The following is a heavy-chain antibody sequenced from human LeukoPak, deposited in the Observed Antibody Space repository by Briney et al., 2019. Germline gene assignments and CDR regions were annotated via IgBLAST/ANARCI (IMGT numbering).Heavy chain of an antibody. J-gene: IGHJ4*02. CDR3: ARFTFGVVNGD. V-gene: IGHV1-69*02. CDR2: IIPILGIA. Sequence: SVKVSCKASGGTFISYTISWVRQAPGQGLEWMGRIIPILGIANYAQKFQGRVTITADKSTSTAYMELSSLRSEDTAVYYCARFTFGVVNGDWGQGTLVTVSS. D-gene: IGHD3-3*01. CDR1: GGTFISYT.